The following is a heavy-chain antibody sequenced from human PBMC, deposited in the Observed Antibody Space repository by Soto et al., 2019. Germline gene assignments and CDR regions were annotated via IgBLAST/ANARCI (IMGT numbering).Heavy chain of an antibody. Sequence: GGSLRLSCAASGFTFSSYAMSWVRQAPGKGLEWVSAISGSGGSTYYADSVKGRFTISRENTKNTLNQQMNSLRAEDTAVYYCAKDNVRIAAAGTGAFDIWGQGTMVTVSS. CDR1: GFTFSSYA. J-gene: IGHJ3*02. V-gene: IGHV3-23*01. CDR2: ISGSGGST. CDR3: AKDNVRIAAAGTGAFDI. D-gene: IGHD6-13*01.